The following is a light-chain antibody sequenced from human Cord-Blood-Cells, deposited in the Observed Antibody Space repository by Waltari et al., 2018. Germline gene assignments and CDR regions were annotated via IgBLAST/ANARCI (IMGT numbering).Light chain of an antibody. V-gene: IGLV2-14*01. CDR2: DVS. Sequence: QSALTQPASVSGSPGQSLTISCTGTSSDVGGYNYVSWYQQHPGKAPKLLIYDVSNRPSGVSNRFSGSKSGNTASLTIYGLQAEDEADYYCSSYTSSSTWVFGGGTKLTVL. J-gene: IGLJ3*02. CDR3: SSYTSSSTWV. CDR1: SSDVGGYNY.